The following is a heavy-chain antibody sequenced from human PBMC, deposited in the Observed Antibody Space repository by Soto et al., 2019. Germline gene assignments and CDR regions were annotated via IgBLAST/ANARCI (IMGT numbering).Heavy chain of an antibody. CDR1: GFTFSSYG. CDR3: AKRKGHAYSSGWYWNFDY. CDR2: ISYDGSNK. Sequence: PGGSLRLSCAASGFTFSSYGMHWVRQAPGKGLEWVAVISYDGSNKYYADSVKGRFTISRDNSKNTLYLQMNSLRAEDTAVYYCAKRKGHAYSSGWYWNFDYWGQGTLVTVSS. J-gene: IGHJ4*02. D-gene: IGHD6-19*01. V-gene: IGHV3-30*18.